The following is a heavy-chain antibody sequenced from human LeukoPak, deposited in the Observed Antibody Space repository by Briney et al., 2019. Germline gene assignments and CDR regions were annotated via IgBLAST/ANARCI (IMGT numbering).Heavy chain of an antibody. V-gene: IGHV3-23*01. Sequence: PGGSLRLSCAASGFTFSSYAMSWVRQAPGEGLEWVSAFSGSGSSTYYADSVKGRFTISRDNSKNTLYLQMNSLRPEDTAAYYCAKARGAVAVNGFDYWGQGTLVTVSS. J-gene: IGHJ4*02. CDR2: FSGSGSST. CDR1: GFTFSSYA. D-gene: IGHD6-19*01. CDR3: AKARGAVAVNGFDY.